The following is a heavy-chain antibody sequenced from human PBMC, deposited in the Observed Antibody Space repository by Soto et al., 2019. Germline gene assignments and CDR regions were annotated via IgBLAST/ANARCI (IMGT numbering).Heavy chain of an antibody. Sequence: QVVLLQSGAEVKEPGSSVRVSCKVSGSTFNNFAFSWVRQAPGHGPEWMGGIVVISNTADYSQRFQDRVTITADTSTNTLYMELGSLTFEDTAVYYCARVIKRWDVNYYFDYWGQGTLVTVSS. D-gene: IGHD1-26*01. J-gene: IGHJ4*02. CDR3: ARVIKRWDVNYYFDY. V-gene: IGHV1-69*06. CDR2: IVVISNTA. CDR1: GSTFNNFA.